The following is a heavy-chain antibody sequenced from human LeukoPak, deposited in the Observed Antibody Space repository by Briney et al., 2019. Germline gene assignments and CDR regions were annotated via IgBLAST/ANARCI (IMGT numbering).Heavy chain of an antibody. CDR2: IYSGGST. Sequence: GGSLRLSCAASGITVTSNHMSWVRQAPGKELEWVSVIYSGGSTYYADSVKGRFTISRDNSKNTLYLQMDSLRTEDTAVYFCAKLYNFGYINWGQGTLVTVSS. D-gene: IGHD5-18*01. CDR1: GITVTSNH. V-gene: IGHV3-66*01. J-gene: IGHJ4*02. CDR3: AKLYNFGYIN.